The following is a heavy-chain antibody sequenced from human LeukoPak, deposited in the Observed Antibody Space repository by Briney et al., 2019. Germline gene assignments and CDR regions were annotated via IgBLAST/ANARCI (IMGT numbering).Heavy chain of an antibody. D-gene: IGHD5-18*01. J-gene: IGHJ4*02. CDR1: GFTLSSYA. Sequence: NPGGSLRLSCAASGFTLSSYAMHWVRQAPGKGLEWVAVISYDGSNKYYADSVKGRFTISRDNSKNTLYLQMNSLRAEDTAVYYCVHSYGFSYFDYWGQGTLVTVSS. CDR3: VHSYGFSYFDY. CDR2: ISYDGSNK. V-gene: IGHV3-30*04.